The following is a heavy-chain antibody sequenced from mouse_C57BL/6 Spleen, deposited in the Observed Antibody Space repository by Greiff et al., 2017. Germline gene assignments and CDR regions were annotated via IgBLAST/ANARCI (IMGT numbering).Heavy chain of an antibody. V-gene: IGHV1-69*01. Sequence: QVQLQQPGAELVMPGASVKLSCKASGYTFTSYWMHWVKQRPGQGLEWIGEIDPSDSYTNYNQKFKGKSTLTVDKSSSTAYMQLSSLTSEDSAVYYCARLSHWYFDVWGTGTTVTVSS. CDR2: IDPSDSYT. CDR3: ARLSHWYFDV. J-gene: IGHJ1*03. CDR1: GYTFTSYW.